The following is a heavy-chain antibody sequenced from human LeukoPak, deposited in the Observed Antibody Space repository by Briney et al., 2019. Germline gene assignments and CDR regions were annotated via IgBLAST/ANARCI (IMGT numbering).Heavy chain of an antibody. CDR2: IKPDGSEK. V-gene: IGHV3-7*05. J-gene: IGHJ4*02. Sequence: PGGSLRLSCAGSGFTFSRYWMSWARQAPGKGLEWVANIKPDGSEKYYVDSVKGRFTISRDNAKNSLYLQMNTLRADDTAVYYCARGDYGDSFDWGQGTLVTVSS. CDR3: ARGDYGDSFD. D-gene: IGHD4-17*01. CDR1: GFTFSRYW.